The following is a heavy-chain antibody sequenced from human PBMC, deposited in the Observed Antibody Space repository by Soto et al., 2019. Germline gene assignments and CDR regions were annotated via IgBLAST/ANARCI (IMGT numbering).Heavy chain of an antibody. J-gene: IGHJ5*02. V-gene: IGHV4-34*01. D-gene: IGHD3-9*01. CDR3: ARGLVLRYFEWYRRNWFDP. Sequence: PSETLSLTCAVDGGAFSGYYWSWILQPPGNGLEWIGEINHSGSTNYNPSLKSRVTISVDTSKNQFSLKLSSVTAADTAVYYCARGLVLRYFEWYRRNWFDPWGQGTLVTVYS. CDR1: GGAFSGYY. CDR2: INHSGST.